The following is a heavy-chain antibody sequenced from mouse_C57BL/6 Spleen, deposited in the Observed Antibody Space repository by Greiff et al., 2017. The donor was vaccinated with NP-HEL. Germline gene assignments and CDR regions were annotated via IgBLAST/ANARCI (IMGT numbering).Heavy chain of an antibody. CDR2: IWTGGGT. CDR1: GFSLTSYA. D-gene: IGHD2-2*01. CDR3: ARGKNGYDEGAYFDY. J-gene: IGHJ2*01. V-gene: IGHV2-9-1*01. Sequence: QVQLKQSGPGLVAPSQSLSITCTVSGFSLTSYAISWVRQPPGKGLEWLGVIWTGGGTNYNSALKSRLSISKDNSKSQVFLKMNSLQTDDTARYYCARGKNGYDEGAYFDYWGQGTTLTVSS.